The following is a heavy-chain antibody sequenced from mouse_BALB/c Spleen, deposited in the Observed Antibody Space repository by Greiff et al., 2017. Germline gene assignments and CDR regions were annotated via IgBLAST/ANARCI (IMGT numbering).Heavy chain of an antibody. CDR3: ARVGENAMDY. CDR1: GFTFSSFG. CDR2: ISSGSSTI. V-gene: IGHV5-17*02. J-gene: IGHJ4*01. Sequence: EVKLVESGGGLVQPGGSRKLSCAASGFTFSSFGMHWVRQAPEKGLEWVAYISSGSSTIYYADTVKGRFTISRDNPKNTLFLQMTSLRSEDTAMYYCARVGENAMDYWGQGTSVTVSS.